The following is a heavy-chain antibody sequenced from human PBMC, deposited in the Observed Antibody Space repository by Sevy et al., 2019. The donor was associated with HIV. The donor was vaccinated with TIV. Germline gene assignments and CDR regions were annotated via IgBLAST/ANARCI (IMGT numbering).Heavy chain of an antibody. Sequence: GGSLRLSCAASGFTFSNAWMSWVRQAPGKGLEWVGRIKSKTDGGTTDYAAPVKGRFTIPRDDSKNTLYRQMNSLKTEDTAVYYCTTRELELRGGGAFDIWGQGTMVTVSS. CDR1: GFTFSNAW. CDR2: IKSKTDGGTT. CDR3: TTRELELRGGGAFDI. J-gene: IGHJ3*02. V-gene: IGHV3-15*01. D-gene: IGHD1-7*01.